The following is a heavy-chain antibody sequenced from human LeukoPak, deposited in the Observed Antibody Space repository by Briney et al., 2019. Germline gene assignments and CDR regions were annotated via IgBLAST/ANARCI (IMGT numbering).Heavy chain of an antibody. CDR2: IYYSGST. Sequence: PSETLSLTCTVSGGSISSGSYYWSWIRQPAGKGLEWIGSIYYSGSTYYNPSLKSRVTISVDTSKNQFSLKLSSVTAADTAVYYCARDWLLEAGELFDYWGQGTLVTVSS. J-gene: IGHJ4*02. D-gene: IGHD3-10*01. CDR3: ARDWLLEAGELFDY. CDR1: GGSISSGSYY. V-gene: IGHV4-39*07.